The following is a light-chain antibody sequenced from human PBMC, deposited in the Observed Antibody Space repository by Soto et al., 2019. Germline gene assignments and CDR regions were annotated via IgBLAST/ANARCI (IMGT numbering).Light chain of an antibody. CDR3: QQSYSTPWT. CDR2: AAS. J-gene: IGKJ1*01. Sequence: DIQMTQSPSSLSASVGDRVTITCRASQSISSYLNWYQQKPGKAPKLLIYAASSWQSGVPSRFSGSGSGTEFTLTISSLEPEDFATYYCQQSYSTPWTFGQGTKVEIK. V-gene: IGKV1-39*01. CDR1: QSISSY.